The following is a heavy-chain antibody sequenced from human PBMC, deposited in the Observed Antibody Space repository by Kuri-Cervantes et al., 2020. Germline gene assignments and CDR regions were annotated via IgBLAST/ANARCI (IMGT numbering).Heavy chain of an antibody. D-gene: IGHD3-22*01. CDR1: GFTFSYYA. J-gene: IGHJ4*02. Sequence: GGSLRLSCSVSGFTFSYYAMAWVRQTPGKGLEWVSAISGGGGSTYYADSVKGRFIISRDNSKNTLYLQMNSLRAEDTAVYYCAKARRYYYDSSGLFDYWGQGTLVTVSS. V-gene: IGHV3-23*01. CDR3: AKARRYYYDSSGLFDY. CDR2: ISGGGGST.